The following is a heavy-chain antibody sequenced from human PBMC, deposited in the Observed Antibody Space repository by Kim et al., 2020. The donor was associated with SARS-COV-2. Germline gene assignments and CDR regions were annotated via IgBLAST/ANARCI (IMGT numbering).Heavy chain of an antibody. Sequence: YYSTSLKTRLTISKDTSKNQVVLTMTNMEPVDTATYYCARDCMAAAGPDYWGQGTLVTVSS. V-gene: IGHV2-70*01. J-gene: IGHJ4*02. CDR3: ARDCMAAAGPDY. D-gene: IGHD6-13*01.